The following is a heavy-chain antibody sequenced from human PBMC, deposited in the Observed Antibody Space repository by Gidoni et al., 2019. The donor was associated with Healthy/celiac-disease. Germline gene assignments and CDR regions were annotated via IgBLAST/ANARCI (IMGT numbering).Heavy chain of an antibody. J-gene: IGHJ3*02. D-gene: IGHD3-22*01. Sequence: QVQLVQSGAEVKKPGASVKVSCKASGYTFTSYGISWVRQAPGQGLEWMGWIRAYNGNTNYAQKLQGRVTMTTDTSTSTAYMELRSLRSDDTAVYYCARGRYYYDSSGYLEDAFDIWGQGTMVTVSS. CDR2: IRAYNGNT. CDR3: ARGRYYYDSSGYLEDAFDI. V-gene: IGHV1-18*04. CDR1: GYTFTSYG.